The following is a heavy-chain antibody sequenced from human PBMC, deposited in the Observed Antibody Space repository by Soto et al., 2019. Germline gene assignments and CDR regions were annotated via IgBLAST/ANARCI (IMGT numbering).Heavy chain of an antibody. V-gene: IGHV3-23*01. CDR1: GFTFSSYA. CDR2: ISGSGGST. J-gene: IGHJ4*02. CDR3: AKGSYSSSWPNFDY. D-gene: IGHD6-13*01. Sequence: EVQLLESGGGLVQPGGSLRLSCAASGFTFSSYAMSWVRQAPGKGLEWVSAISGSGGSTYYADSVKGRFTISRDNSKNTLDLQMNSLIAEDTAVYYCAKGSYSSSWPNFDYWGQGTLVTVSS.